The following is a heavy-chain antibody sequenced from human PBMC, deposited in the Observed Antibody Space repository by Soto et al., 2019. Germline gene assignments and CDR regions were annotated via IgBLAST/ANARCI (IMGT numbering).Heavy chain of an antibody. Sequence: QVQLVESGGGVVQPGRSLRLSCEGSGFTFRNHGMHWVRQAPGKGLEWLAVIWYDGSEKYYADSVRGRFFVSRDNAKNTLYLQMTSLTVEDTDLYYCARWSDKKVVDPWGQGTAVTVSS. D-gene: IGHD1-26*01. V-gene: IGHV3-33*01. CDR3: ARWSDKKVVDP. CDR2: IWYDGSEK. J-gene: IGHJ5*02. CDR1: GFTFRNHG.